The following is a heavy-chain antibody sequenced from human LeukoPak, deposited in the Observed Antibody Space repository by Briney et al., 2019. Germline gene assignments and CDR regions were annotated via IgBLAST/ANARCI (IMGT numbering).Heavy chain of an antibody. CDR2: IYYSGST. V-gene: IGHV4-31*03. D-gene: IGHD5-12*01. Sequence: PSETLSPTCTVSGGSISSGGYYWSWIRQHPGKGLEWIGYIYYSGSTYYNPSLKSRVTISVDTSKNQFSLKLSSVTAADTAVYYCARGLRPNWFDPWGQGTLVTVSS. CDR1: GGSISSGGYY. J-gene: IGHJ5*02. CDR3: ARGLRPNWFDP.